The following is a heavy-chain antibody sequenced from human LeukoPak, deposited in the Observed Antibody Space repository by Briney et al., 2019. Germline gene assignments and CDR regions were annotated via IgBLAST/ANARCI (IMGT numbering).Heavy chain of an antibody. J-gene: IGHJ4*02. Sequence: GESLKISCKGSGYSFSNYWIGWVRQMPGKGLECLGIIYPDDSDTRYSPSLQGRVTMSVDKSINTAYLQWSSLQASDTAIYYCASLIGKILTVTPRYFDYWGQGSQVTVSS. CDR1: GYSFSNYW. CDR2: IYPDDSDT. CDR3: ASLIGKILTVTPRYFDY. V-gene: IGHV5-51*01. D-gene: IGHD3-9*01.